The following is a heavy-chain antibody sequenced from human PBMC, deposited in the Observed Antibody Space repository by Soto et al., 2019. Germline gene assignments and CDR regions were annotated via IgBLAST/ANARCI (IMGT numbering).Heavy chain of an antibody. CDR1: GGTFSSYT. CDR3: ARDPSPGELLWFDP. J-gene: IGHJ5*02. V-gene: IGHV1-69*04. CDR2: IIPILGIA. D-gene: IGHD3-10*01. Sequence: VLVSSRASGGTFSSYTISWVRQALGQGLEWMGRIIPILGIANYAQKFQGRVTITADKSTSTAYMELSSLSSEDTAVDYCARDPSPGELLWFDPWGQGTLVTVPQ.